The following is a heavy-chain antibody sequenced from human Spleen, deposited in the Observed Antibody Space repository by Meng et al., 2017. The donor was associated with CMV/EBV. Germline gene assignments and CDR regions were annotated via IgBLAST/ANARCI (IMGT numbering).Heavy chain of an antibody. J-gene: IGHJ6*02. Sequence: GESLKISCSASGFTFKTFGMHWVRQLPGKGLEWVAFIRSVENKQYYLDTVKGRFTISRDNSKNTVSLQMNNLRPDDTAMYYCARDRLYCSSHSCHRPYYYYAMDVWGQGTTVTVSS. CDR3: ARDRLYCSSHSCHRPYYYYAMDV. CDR2: IRSVENKQ. CDR1: GFTFKTFG. V-gene: IGHV3-30*02. D-gene: IGHD2-2*01.